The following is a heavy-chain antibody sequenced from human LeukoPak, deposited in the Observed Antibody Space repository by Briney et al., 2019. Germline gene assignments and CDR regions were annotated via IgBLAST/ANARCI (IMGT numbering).Heavy chain of an antibody. CDR3: ARLTPHYGSGSGASEKFDY. Sequence: GASLQISCKGSGYRFTSYWIGWVRQMPGKGLEWMGIIYPGDSDTRYSPSFQGQVTISADKSISTAYLQWSSLKASDTAMYYCARLTPHYGSGSGASEKFDYWGQGTLVTVSS. CDR2: IYPGDSDT. CDR1: GYRFTSYW. V-gene: IGHV5-51*01. D-gene: IGHD3-10*01. J-gene: IGHJ4*02.